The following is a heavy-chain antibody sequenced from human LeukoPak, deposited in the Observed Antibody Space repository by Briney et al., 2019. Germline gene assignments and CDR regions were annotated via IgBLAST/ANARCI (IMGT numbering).Heavy chain of an antibody. CDR3: AKGSGRFDAFDI. CDR2: ISGSGGST. D-gene: IGHD2-15*01. J-gene: IGHJ3*02. CDR1: GFTFSSYA. Sequence: AGGSLRLSCAASGFTFSSYAMSWVRQAPGKGLEWVSAISGSGGSTYYEDSVKGRFTISRDNSKNTLYLQMNSLRAEDTAVYYCAKGSGRFDAFDIWGQGTMVTVSS. V-gene: IGHV3-23*01.